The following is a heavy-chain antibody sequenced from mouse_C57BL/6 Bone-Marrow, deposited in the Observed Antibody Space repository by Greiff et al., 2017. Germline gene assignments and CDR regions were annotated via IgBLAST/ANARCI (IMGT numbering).Heavy chain of an antibody. CDR1: GFTFSDAC. J-gene: IGHJ3*01. D-gene: IGHD2-3*01. CDR2: IRKKANNHAT. V-gene: IGHV6-6*01. CDR3: TGGGYYKDWFAY. Sequence: DVMLVESGGGLVQPGGSMKLSCAASGFTFSDACMDWVRQSPEKGLEWVAEIRKKANNHATYYAESVKGRFTNSRDDSKSSVSLQMHSLRADGTGIYYCTGGGYYKDWFAYWGQGKRVPVSA.